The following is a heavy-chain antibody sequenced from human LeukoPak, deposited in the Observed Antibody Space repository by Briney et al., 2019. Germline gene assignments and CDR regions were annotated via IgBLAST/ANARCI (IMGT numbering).Heavy chain of an antibody. CDR3: ANHLYGDSAFDI. D-gene: IGHD4-17*01. CDR1: GGSISSGSDY. CDR2: IDTSGGT. V-gene: IGHV4-61*09. J-gene: IGHJ3*02. Sequence: PSETLSLTCTVSGGSISSGSDYWSWIRQPAGKGLEWIGHIDTSGGTNYNPSLKSRVTMSVDTSKNQFSLKLSSVTAAGTAVYYCANHLYGDSAFDIWGQGTMVTVSS.